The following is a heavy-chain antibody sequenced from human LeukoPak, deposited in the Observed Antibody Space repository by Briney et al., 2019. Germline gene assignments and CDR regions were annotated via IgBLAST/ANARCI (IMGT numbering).Heavy chain of an antibody. Sequence: GSLILSCAASGFTFSSYWMTWVRQTPGKGLEWVANIKEDGSEKYYVDSVKGRFTISRDNARNSLYLQMNSLRVEDTAVYYCARAMDFWGQGTLVTVSS. CDR2: IKEDGSEK. CDR3: ARAMDF. CDR1: GFTFSSYW. J-gene: IGHJ4*02. V-gene: IGHV3-7*03.